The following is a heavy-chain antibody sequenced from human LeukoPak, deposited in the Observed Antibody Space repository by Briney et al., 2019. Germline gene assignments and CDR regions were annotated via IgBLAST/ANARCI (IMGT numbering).Heavy chain of an antibody. D-gene: IGHD6-19*01. J-gene: IGHJ5*02. Sequence: GGSLRLSCAASGFISSNSGMHWVRQAPGKGLEWVAFIRYDESNKFYADSVKGRFTISRDNSKNILFLQMNSLRAEDTAVYYCATMQWLEGVDWFDPWGQGTLVTASS. CDR2: IRYDESNK. CDR1: GFISSNSG. V-gene: IGHV3-30*02. CDR3: ATMQWLEGVDWFDP.